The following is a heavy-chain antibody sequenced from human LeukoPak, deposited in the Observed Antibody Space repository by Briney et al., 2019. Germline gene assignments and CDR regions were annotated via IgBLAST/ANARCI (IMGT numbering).Heavy chain of an antibody. V-gene: IGHV3-30*03. CDR3: ATLIVVVPAAMAFAAGVHDY. D-gene: IGHD2-2*01. J-gene: IGHJ4*02. Sequence: GRSLRLSCAASGFTFSDYGMHWVRQAPGKGLEWVAVISYDGSTKYYADSVKGRFTISRDNSKNTLYLQMNSLRVEDTAVYYCATLIVVVPAAMAFAAGVHDYWGQGTLVTVSS. CDR2: ISYDGSTK. CDR1: GFTFSDYG.